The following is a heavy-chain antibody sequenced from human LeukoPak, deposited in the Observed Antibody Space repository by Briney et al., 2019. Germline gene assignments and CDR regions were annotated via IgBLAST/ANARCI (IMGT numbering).Heavy chain of an antibody. CDR3: ARRIAAAGPGFDY. Sequence: SETLSLTCAVYGGSFSGYYWSWIRQPPGKGLEWIGEINHSGSTNYNPSLKSRVTISVDTSKNQFSLKLSSVTAADTAVYYCARRIAAAGPGFDYWGQGTLVTVSS. D-gene: IGHD6-13*01. J-gene: IGHJ4*02. CDR1: GGSFSGYY. V-gene: IGHV4-34*01. CDR2: INHSGST.